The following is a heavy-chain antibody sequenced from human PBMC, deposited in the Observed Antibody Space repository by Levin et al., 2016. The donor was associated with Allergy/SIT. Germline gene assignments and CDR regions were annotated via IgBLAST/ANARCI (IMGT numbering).Heavy chain of an antibody. V-gene: IGHV4-34*01. CDR2: INHSGDS. CDR3: ARVEHLVLDYYGLDV. Sequence: WIRQPPGKGLEWIAEINHSGDSNYNPSLRSRVTISVDTSKNQFSLRLRSVTAADTAVYYCARVEHLVLDYYGLDVWGQGTTVTVSS. D-gene: IGHD6-6*01. J-gene: IGHJ6*02.